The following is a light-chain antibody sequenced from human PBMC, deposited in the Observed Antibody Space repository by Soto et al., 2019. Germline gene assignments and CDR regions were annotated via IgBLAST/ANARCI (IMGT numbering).Light chain of an antibody. Sequence: SSELTQPPSVSVSPGQTASITCSGDKLGDKYSCWHQQKPGQSPVLVIYEDRKRPSGIPERFSGSKSGNTATLTISGTQAMDEADYYCQAWDSSTPVVFGGGTKLTVL. CDR2: EDR. CDR3: QAWDSSTPVV. V-gene: IGLV3-1*01. J-gene: IGLJ2*01. CDR1: KLGDKY.